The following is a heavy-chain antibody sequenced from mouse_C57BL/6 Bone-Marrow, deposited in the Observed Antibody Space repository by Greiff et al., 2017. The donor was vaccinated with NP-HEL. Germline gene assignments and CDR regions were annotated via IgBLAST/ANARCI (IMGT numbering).Heavy chain of an antibody. J-gene: IGHJ2*01. CDR2: INPSTGGT. CDR1: GYSFTGYY. V-gene: IGHV1-43*01. Sequence: EVHLVESGPELVKPGASVKISCKASGYSFTGYYMHWVKQSSEKSLEWIGEINPSTGGTSYNQKFKGKATLTVDKSSSTAYMQLKSLTSEDSAVYYCARYRRRSFDYWGQGTTLTVSS. CDR3: ARYRRRSFDY.